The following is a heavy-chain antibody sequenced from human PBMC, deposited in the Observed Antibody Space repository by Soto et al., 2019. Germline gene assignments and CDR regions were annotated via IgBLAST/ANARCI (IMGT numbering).Heavy chain of an antibody. CDR2: IYSGGST. Sequence: GGSLRLSCAASGFTVSSNYMSWVRQAPGKGLEWVSVIYSGGSTYYADSVKGRFTISRHNSKNTLYLQMNSLRAEDTAVYYCARVTYSGYYYYYYMDVWGKGTTVTVSS. J-gene: IGHJ6*03. CDR1: GFTVSSNY. CDR3: ARVTYSGYYYYYYMDV. D-gene: IGHD2-21*01. V-gene: IGHV3-53*04.